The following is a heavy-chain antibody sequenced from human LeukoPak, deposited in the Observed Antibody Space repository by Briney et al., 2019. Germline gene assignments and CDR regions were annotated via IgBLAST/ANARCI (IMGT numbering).Heavy chain of an antibody. CDR1: GVSVGSAGYY. D-gene: IGHD1-26*01. V-gene: IGHV4-61*08. CDR2: MYYSGNS. CDR3: ARSQPKSGGSGYYFTY. J-gene: IGHJ4*02. Sequence: PSETLSLTCSVSGVSVGSAGYYWTWIRQPPGKGLEWIGYMYYSGNSNYNPFLKSRVTMSLDPSKNRFSLKLSSVTAADTAVYYCARSQPKSGGSGYYFTYWGQGTLVTASS.